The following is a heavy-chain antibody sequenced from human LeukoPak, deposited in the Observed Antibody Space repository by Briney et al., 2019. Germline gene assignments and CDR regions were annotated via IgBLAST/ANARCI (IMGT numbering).Heavy chain of an antibody. CDR1: GGSLSSYY. V-gene: IGHV4-59*01. CDR3: AGDRSYVDV. J-gene: IGHJ6*03. Sequence: SETLSLTCTVSGGSLSSYYWSWIRQPPGKGLEWIGYIYYSGSTNYNPSLKSRVTISVDTSKNQFSLKLSSVTAADTAVYYCAGDRSYVDVWGKGTTVTVSS. CDR2: IYYSGST.